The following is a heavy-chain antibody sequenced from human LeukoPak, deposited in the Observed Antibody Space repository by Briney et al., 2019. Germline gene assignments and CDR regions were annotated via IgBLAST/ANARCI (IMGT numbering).Heavy chain of an antibody. CDR3: ARGPPPGEREDYFDY. Sequence: PSGTLSLTCAVSGDSISSSDWWTWVRQPPGKGLEWIGEIYHSGTTNYNPSLKSRVTISVDTSKNQFSLKLSSVTAADTAVYYCARGPPPGEREDYFDYWGQGTLVTVSS. V-gene: IGHV4-4*02. D-gene: IGHD7-27*01. CDR2: IYHSGTT. CDR1: GDSISSSDW. J-gene: IGHJ4*02.